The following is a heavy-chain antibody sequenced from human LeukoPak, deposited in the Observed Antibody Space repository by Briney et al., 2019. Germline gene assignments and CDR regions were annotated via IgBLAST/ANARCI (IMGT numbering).Heavy chain of an antibody. CDR2: ISYDGSNK. Sequence: GGSLRLSRAASGFTFSSHAMHWVRQAPGKGLEWVAVISYDGSNKYYADSVKGRFTISRDNSKNTLYLQMNSLRAEDTAVYYCARDFSSYYANSAYYGDTWFDYWGQGTLVTVSS. V-gene: IGHV3-30*04. J-gene: IGHJ4*02. CDR3: ARDFSSYYANSAYYGDTWFDY. CDR1: GFTFSSHA. D-gene: IGHD3-22*01.